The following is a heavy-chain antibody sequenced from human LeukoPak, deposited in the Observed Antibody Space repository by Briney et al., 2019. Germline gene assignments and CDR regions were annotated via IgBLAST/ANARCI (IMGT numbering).Heavy chain of an antibody. V-gene: IGHV4-4*08. D-gene: IGHD6-19*01. Sequence: SETLSLTCTVSGGSITSYFWSWIRQPPGKGLEWIGYIYSSGSTTYNPSLNSRVTISVDTSTNQFFLKLTSVTAADTAMYYCARRAVAENYFDYWGQGTLVTDSS. J-gene: IGHJ4*02. CDR1: GGSITSYF. CDR2: IYSSGST. CDR3: ARRAVAENYFDY.